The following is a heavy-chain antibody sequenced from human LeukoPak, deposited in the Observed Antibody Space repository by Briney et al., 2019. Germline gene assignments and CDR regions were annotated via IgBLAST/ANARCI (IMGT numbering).Heavy chain of an antibody. V-gene: IGHV4-39*01. Sequence: KPSETLSLTCTVSGGSISSSSYYWGWIRQPPGKGLEWIGSIYYSGSTYYNPSLKSRVTISVDTSKNQFSLKLSSVTAADTAVYYCGRHTYYYGSGSYSTSAFFDYWGQGTLVTVSS. CDR3: GRHTYYYGSGSYSTSAFFDY. J-gene: IGHJ4*02. D-gene: IGHD3-10*01. CDR2: IYYSGST. CDR1: GGSISSSSYY.